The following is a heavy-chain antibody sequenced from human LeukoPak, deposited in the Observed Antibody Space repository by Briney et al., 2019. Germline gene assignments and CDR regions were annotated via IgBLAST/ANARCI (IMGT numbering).Heavy chain of an antibody. D-gene: IGHD4-11*01. V-gene: IGHV3-48*04. J-gene: IGHJ4*02. CDR2: ISSNSRTI. Sequence: GGSLRLPCAASGFTFNSYSMNWVRQAPGKGPEWVSYISSNSRTIHYADSVKGQFTISRDNAKNSLYLQMNTLRAEDTAVYYCARMPLEIVTNFLDSWGQGTLATVSS. CDR1: GFTFNSYS. CDR3: ARMPLEIVTNFLDS.